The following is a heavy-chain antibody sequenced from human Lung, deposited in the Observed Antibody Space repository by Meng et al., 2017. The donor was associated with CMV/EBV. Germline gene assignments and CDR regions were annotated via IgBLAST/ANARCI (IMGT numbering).Heavy chain of an antibody. D-gene: IGHD2-2*01. Sequence: SXXVSRMASRCTFSSYAISWVRQAPGQGLEWMGGIIPILGIANYAQKFQGRVTITADKSTSTAYMELSSLRSEDTAVYYCARAIIRGVPAVDYYYGMDVWXQGTTVTVSS. CDR1: RCTFSSYA. J-gene: IGHJ6*02. CDR3: ARAIIRGVPAVDYYYGMDV. V-gene: IGHV1-69*10. CDR2: IIPILGIA.